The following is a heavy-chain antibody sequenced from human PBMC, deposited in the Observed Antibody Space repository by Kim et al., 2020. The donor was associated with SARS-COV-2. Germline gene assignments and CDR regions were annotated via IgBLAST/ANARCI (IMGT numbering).Heavy chain of an antibody. CDR2: IYYIGST. J-gene: IGHJ5*02. D-gene: IGHD3-3*01. V-gene: IGHV4-31*03. CDR1: GGSISSGGYY. Sequence: SETLSLTCTVSGGSISSGGYYWNWIRQHPGKGLEWIGYIYYIGSTYYNPSLKSRVTISIDTSKNQFSLKLSSVTAADTAVYYCATQRGNHYGFWSGPGWFDPWGQGTLVTVSS. CDR3: ATQRGNHYGFWSGPGWFDP.